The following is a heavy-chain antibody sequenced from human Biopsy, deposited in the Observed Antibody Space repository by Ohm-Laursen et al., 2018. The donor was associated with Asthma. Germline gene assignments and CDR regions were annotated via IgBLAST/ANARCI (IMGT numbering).Heavy chain of an antibody. Sequence: TLSLTCTVSGGSINIGDYYWSWIRQLPVKGLEWIGYIYYSGSTYYNPSLKSRVSISLDTSKNQFSLSLTSVTAADTAVYYCVRGSSSWHHGPFHYYYGLDVWGQGTTATVSS. CDR1: GGSINIGDYY. J-gene: IGHJ6*02. V-gene: IGHV4-31*03. CDR2: IYYSGST. CDR3: VRGSSSWHHGPFHYYYGLDV. D-gene: IGHD6-13*01.